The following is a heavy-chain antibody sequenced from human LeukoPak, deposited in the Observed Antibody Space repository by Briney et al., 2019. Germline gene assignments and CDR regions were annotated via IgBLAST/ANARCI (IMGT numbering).Heavy chain of an antibody. V-gene: IGHV1-18*04. J-gene: IGHJ6*03. CDR3: ARVVPDPVMVRGLYYYYYYMDV. Sequence: ASVKVSCKASGYSFISHYMHWVRQAPGQGLEWMGWISAYNGNTNYAQKLQGRVTMTTDTSTSTAYMELRSLRSDDTAVYYCARVVPDPVMVRGLYYYYYYMDVWGKGTTVTVSS. CDR2: ISAYNGNT. D-gene: IGHD3-10*01. CDR1: GYSFISHY.